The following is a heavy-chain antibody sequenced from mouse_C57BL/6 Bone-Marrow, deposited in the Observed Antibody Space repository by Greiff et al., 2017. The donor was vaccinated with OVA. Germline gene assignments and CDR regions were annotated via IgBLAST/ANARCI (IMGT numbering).Heavy chain of an antibody. V-gene: IGHV1-50*01. J-gene: IGHJ1*03. CDR3: ARVDGYAWYFDV. Sequence: QVQLQQPGAELVKPGASVKLSCKASGYTFTSYWMQWVKQRPGQGLEWIGEIDPSDSYTNYNQTFKGKATLTVDTSSSPAYMQLSSLTSEDSAVYYCARVDGYAWYFDVWGTGTTVTVSS. D-gene: IGHD2-3*01. CDR2: IDPSDSYT. CDR1: GYTFTSYW.